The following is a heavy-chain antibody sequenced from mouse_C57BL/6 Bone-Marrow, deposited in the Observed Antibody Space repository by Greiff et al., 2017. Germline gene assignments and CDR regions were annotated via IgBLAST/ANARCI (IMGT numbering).Heavy chain of an antibody. J-gene: IGHJ1*03. Sequence: VNLVESGPELVKPGASVKLSCKVSGYTFTSYDINGVKQRPGQGLGWIGWIYPRDGSTKYKERFKGKATLTVDTSSSTAYMELHSLTSEDSAVYFCARDYGSSYWYFDVWGTGTTVTVSS. CDR3: ARDYGSSYWYFDV. D-gene: IGHD1-1*01. CDR2: IYPRDGST. CDR1: GYTFTSYD. V-gene: IGHV1-85*01.